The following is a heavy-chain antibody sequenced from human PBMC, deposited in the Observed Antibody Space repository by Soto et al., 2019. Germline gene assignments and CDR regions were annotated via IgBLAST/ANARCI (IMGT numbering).Heavy chain of an antibody. J-gene: IGHJ4*02. CDR1: GGSFSTYF. V-gene: IGHV4-34*01. Sequence: SETLSLTCAVYGGSFSTYFWGWIRQPPGKGLEWIGEITHSGSTNYNPSLKSRLTISVDTSKKQFSLNLRSVTAADTAVYYCVNYGVISDTIFDCWGQGTQVTVSS. D-gene: IGHD3-3*01. CDR3: VNYGVISDTIFDC. CDR2: ITHSGST.